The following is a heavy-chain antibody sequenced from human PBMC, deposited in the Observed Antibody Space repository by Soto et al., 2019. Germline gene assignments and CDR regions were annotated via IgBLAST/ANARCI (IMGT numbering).Heavy chain of an antibody. CDR1: GGSINSGDYS. CDR3: ARDKIAGLSDY. Sequence: SETLSLTCTVSGGSINSGDYSWTWIRQPPGKGLEWIGYIYHTGTTYYNMSLKSRVTISVDRSKNQFSLKLTSVTAADTAVYYCARDKIAGLSDYCGQGARVTVAS. V-gene: IGHV4-30-2*01. CDR2: IYHTGTT. J-gene: IGHJ4*02. D-gene: IGHD2-21*01.